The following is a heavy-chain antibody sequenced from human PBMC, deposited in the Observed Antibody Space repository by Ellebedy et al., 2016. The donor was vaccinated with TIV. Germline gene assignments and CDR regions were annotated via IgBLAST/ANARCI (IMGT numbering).Heavy chain of an antibody. D-gene: IGHD4-17*01. Sequence: AASVKVSCKSSGYTFTSYTIHWVRQASGQGLEWMGWMNPNSGDTGYSLKFQGRVTMTTSRSVSTAYMELLSLASDDTAMYYCAREGGRGYGEIDDWGQGTLVTVSS. J-gene: IGHJ4*02. CDR3: AREGGRGYGEIDD. CDR2: MNPNSGDT. CDR1: GYTFTSYT. V-gene: IGHV1-8*01.